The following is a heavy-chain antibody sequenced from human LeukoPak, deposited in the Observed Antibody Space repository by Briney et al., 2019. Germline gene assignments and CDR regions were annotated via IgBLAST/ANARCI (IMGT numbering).Heavy chain of an antibody. V-gene: IGHV3-13*01. CDR1: GFTISRHD. J-gene: IGHJ5*02. Sequence: GGSLRLSCAASGFTISRHDIHWVRQATGKGLEWVSFLSTTGDTYYQDSMKGRFTISRDTVRNSVYLQMNSLRADDTAVYYCTRGGCGRTSCYGDSGLDPWGQGTLVTVSS. CDR3: TRGGCGRTSCYGDSGLDP. D-gene: IGHD2-2*01. CDR2: LSTTGDT.